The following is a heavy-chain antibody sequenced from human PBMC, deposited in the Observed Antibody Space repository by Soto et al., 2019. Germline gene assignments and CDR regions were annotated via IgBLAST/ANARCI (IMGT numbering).Heavy chain of an antibody. CDR3: VYCSSTSCYAFDY. CDR1: GFTFSSYA. CDR2: ISGSGGST. J-gene: IGHJ4*02. D-gene: IGHD2-2*01. V-gene: IGHV3-23*01. Sequence: PGGSLRLSCAASGFTFSSYAMSWVRQAPGKGLEWVSAISGSGGSTYYADSVKGRFTISRDNSKNTLYLQMNSLRAEDTAVYYCVYCSSTSCYAFDYWGQGTLVTVSS.